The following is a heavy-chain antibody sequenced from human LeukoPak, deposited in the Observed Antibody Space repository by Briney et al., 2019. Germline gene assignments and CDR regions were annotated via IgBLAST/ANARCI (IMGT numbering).Heavy chain of an antibody. CDR2: LSGSGGYT. J-gene: IGHJ4*02. Sequence: PGGSLRLSCAASGFTFSNYAMSWVRQAPGKGPEWVSALSGSGGYTYYADSVKGRFTISRDNSKNTLYLQMNSLRAEDTAVYYCAKLGYGDGGDYWGQGTLVTVSS. D-gene: IGHD4-17*01. CDR3: AKLGYGDGGDY. CDR1: GFTFSNYA. V-gene: IGHV3-23*01.